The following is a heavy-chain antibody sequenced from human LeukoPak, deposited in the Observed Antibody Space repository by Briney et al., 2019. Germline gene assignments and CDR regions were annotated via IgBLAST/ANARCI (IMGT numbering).Heavy chain of an antibody. Sequence: SGGSLRLSCAASGFTFSSYAMSWVRQAPEKGLEWVSTISGSGGGTYYADSVKGRFTISRDNSKNTLYLQMNSLRAEDTAVYYCASARTFGGVIVKAPFDYWGQGTLVTVSS. CDR2: ISGSGGGT. V-gene: IGHV3-23*01. CDR1: GFTFSSYA. CDR3: ASARTFGGVIVKAPFDY. D-gene: IGHD3-16*02. J-gene: IGHJ4*02.